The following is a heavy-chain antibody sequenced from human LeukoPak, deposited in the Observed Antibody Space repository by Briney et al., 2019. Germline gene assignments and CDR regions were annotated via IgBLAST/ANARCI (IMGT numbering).Heavy chain of an antibody. D-gene: IGHD1-14*01. CDR2: ISNDERNK. CDR3: ARASPGTAEYYYYMDV. V-gene: IGHV3-30*04. CDR1: GFNLHNFA. Sequence: GGSLRLSCEASGFNLHNFAMHWVRQAPGKGLEWVAVISNDERNKYYTDSVKGRFTISRDNAKNSLYLQMNSLRAEDTAVYYCARASPGTAEYYYYMDVWGKGTTVTVSS. J-gene: IGHJ6*03.